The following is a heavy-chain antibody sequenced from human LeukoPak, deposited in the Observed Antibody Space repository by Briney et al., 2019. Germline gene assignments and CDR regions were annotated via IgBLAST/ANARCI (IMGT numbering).Heavy chain of an antibody. CDR3: ARPGSHIVVVTAHFDY. CDR1: GLNFGSYA. V-gene: IGHV3-23*01. CDR2: ISASGGDT. Sequence: GGSLRLSCAASGLNFGSYAMFWVRQAPGKGLQWVSVISASGGDTAYADPVRGRCTISRDNSKNTLYLQMNSLRAEDTAVYYCARPGSHIVVVTAHFDYWGQGTLVTVSS. D-gene: IGHD2-21*02. J-gene: IGHJ4*02.